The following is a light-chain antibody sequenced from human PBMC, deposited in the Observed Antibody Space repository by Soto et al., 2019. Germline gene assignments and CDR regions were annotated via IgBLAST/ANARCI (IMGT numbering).Light chain of an antibody. Sequence: SYELTQPPSVSVSPGQTARITCSGDTLPRQYPYWYQQKPGQAPVLIINKNSERPSGIPERFSGSTSGTTVTLTISGAQAEDEADYYCQSADSSGAYVFGTGTRSPS. V-gene: IGLV3-25*02. CDR3: QSADSSGAYV. CDR2: KNS. J-gene: IGLJ1*01. CDR1: TLPRQY.